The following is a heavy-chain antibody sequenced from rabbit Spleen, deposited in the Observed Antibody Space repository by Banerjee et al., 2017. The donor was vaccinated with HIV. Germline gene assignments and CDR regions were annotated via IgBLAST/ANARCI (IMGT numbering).Heavy chain of an antibody. D-gene: IGHD8-1*01. V-gene: IGHV1S40*01. CDR3: ARDTGSSFSSYGMDL. CDR1: GFSFSSTYY. J-gene: IGHJ6*01. Sequence: QSLEESGGDLVKPGASLTLTCTASGFSFSSTYYMCWVRQAPGKGLEWIACIYGGSSGSTAYANWAKGRFTISKISSTTVTLEMTSLTVADTATYFCARDTGSSFSSYGMDLWGPGTLVTVS. CDR2: IYGGSSGST.